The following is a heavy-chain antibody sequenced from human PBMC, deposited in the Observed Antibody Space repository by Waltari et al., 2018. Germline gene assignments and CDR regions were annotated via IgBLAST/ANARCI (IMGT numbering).Heavy chain of an antibody. CDR1: GGTFSSYA. V-gene: IGHV1-69*05. D-gene: IGHD1-26*01. Sequence: QVQLVQSGAEVKKPGSSVKVSCKASGGTFSSYAISWVRQAPGQGLEWMGGIIPSCGTANYEQKFQGRVTITRNTSISTAYMELSSLRSEDTAVYYCARGQWELLGGAFDIWGQGTMVTVSS. CDR3: ARGQWELLGGAFDI. J-gene: IGHJ3*02. CDR2: IIPSCGTA.